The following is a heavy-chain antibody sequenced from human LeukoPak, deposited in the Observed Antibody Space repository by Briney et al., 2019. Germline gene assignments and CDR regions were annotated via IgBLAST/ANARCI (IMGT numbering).Heavy chain of an antibody. CDR3: ARQAITTAGPDF. Sequence: GESLKISCKTSGYSFTNRWIGWVRQMPGKGLEWMGIIYPGDSDTRYSPSFQGQVTISADKSISTAYLQWSNVKASDTAMYYCARQAITTAGPDFWGQGTLVTVSS. J-gene: IGHJ4*02. D-gene: IGHD1-1*01. CDR1: GYSFTNRW. CDR2: IYPGDSDT. V-gene: IGHV5-51*01.